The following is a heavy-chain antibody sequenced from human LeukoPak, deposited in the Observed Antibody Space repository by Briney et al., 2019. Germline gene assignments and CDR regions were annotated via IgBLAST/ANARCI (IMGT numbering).Heavy chain of an antibody. CDR2: IYSSGST. D-gene: IGHD3-22*01. CDR1: GFTVSTNY. J-gene: IGHJ6*02. CDR3: ARSGHDSSGYPSYYYYGMDV. V-gene: IGHV3-66*03. Sequence: GGSLRLSCAASGFTVSTNYMSWVRQAPGKGLEWVSIIYSSGSTYYADSVKGRFTISRDNSKNTLYLQMNSLRAEDTAVYYCARSGHDSSGYPSYYYYGMDVWGQGTTVTVSS.